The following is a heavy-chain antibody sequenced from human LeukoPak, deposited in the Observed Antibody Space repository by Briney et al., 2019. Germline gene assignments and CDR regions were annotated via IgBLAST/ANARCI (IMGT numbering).Heavy chain of an antibody. CDR1: GFSLTTYG. V-gene: IGHV3-33*01. CDR2: IWYDGSRK. Sequence: GGSLGLSCAASGFSLTTYGTHWLRQAPGKGLEWVAVIWYDGSRKFYGDSVKGRFTVSRDTFENTMYLQMNSLRVEDTAVYYCARDGGSGIDYWGQGTLVTVSS. D-gene: IGHD3-10*01. J-gene: IGHJ4*02. CDR3: ARDGGSGIDY.